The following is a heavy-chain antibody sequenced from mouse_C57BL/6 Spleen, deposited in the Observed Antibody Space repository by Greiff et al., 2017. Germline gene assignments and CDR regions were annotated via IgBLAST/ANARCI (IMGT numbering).Heavy chain of an antibody. CDR1: GYAFSSSW. V-gene: IGHV1-82*01. CDR2: IYPGDGDT. J-gene: IGHJ4*01. D-gene: IGHD2-13*01. CDR3: ARGGIYYGDPYAMDY. Sequence: VQLQQSGPELVKPGASVKISCKASGYAFSSSWMNWVKQRPGTGLEWIGRIYPGDGDTNYNGKFKGKATLTADKSSSTAYMQLSSLTSEDSAVYFCARGGIYYGDPYAMDYWGQGTSGTVSS.